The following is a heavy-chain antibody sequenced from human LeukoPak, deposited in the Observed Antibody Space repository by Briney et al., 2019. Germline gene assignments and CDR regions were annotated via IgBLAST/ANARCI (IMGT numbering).Heavy chain of an antibody. Sequence: SVKVSCKASGGTFSSYAISWVRQAPGQGLEWMGGIIPILGTANYAQKFQGRVTITTDESTSTAYMELSSLRSEDTAVYYCARVPYLGSSGYLLHEYYFDYWGQGTLVTVSS. CDR2: IIPILGTA. V-gene: IGHV1-69*05. CDR3: ARVPYLGSSGYLLHEYYFDY. J-gene: IGHJ4*02. CDR1: GGTFSSYA. D-gene: IGHD3-22*01.